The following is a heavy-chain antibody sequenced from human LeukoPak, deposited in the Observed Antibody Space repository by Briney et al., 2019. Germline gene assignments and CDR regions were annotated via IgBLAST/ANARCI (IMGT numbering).Heavy chain of an antibody. Sequence: GASVKVSCKTSGLTFTSYDINWVRQATGQGLEWMGWMNPNSGNTGYAQKFQGRVTMTRNTSISTAYMELSSLRSEDTAVYYCARGPNYSAYVDYWGQGTLVTVSS. CDR1: GLTFTSYD. CDR3: ARGPNYSAYVDY. V-gene: IGHV1-8*01. D-gene: IGHD4/OR15-4a*01. CDR2: MNPNSGNT. J-gene: IGHJ4*02.